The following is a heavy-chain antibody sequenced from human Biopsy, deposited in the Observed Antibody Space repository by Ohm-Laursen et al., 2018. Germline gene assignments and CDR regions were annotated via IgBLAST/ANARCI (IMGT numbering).Heavy chain of an antibody. J-gene: IGHJ4*02. CDR3: ARGEVTFGELIVSLDS. D-gene: IGHD3-16*02. CDR1: GYSFISYS. CDR2: IRPLNGDT. V-gene: IGHV1-18*01. Sequence: ASVKASYKPSGYSFISYSINWVRQAPGQGLEWMGWIRPLNGDTKYGQKFQDRVTMTTDTSTSTVYMELTSLRSDDTAVYYCARGEVTFGELIVSLDSWGQGTLVTVSS.